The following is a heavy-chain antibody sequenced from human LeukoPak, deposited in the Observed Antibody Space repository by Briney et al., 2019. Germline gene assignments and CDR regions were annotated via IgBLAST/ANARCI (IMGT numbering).Heavy chain of an antibody. CDR2: ITGRGDYT. CDR1: GLTFSTYG. J-gene: IGHJ2*01. CDR3: AKVGGSGWYWHFDL. V-gene: IGHV3-23*01. D-gene: IGHD6-19*01. Sequence: GGSLRLSCEASGLTFSTYGMTWVRQAPGKGLEWVSAITGRGDYTYYPDSVKGRVTISRDNSKNTLYLQMNGLRAEDTAVYYCAKVGGSGWYWHFDLWGRGTLVTVSS.